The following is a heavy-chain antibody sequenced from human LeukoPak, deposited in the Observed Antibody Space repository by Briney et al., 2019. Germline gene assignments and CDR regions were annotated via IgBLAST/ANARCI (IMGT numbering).Heavy chain of an antibody. V-gene: IGHV1-2*04. CDR1: GYTFTGYY. D-gene: IGHD6-19*01. CDR2: INPNSGGT. Sequence: ASVKVSCKASGYTFTGYYMHWVRQAPGQGLEWMGWINPNSGGTNYAQKFQGWVTMTRDTSISAAYMELSRLRSDDTAVYYCARVRAGSGWDYWGQGTLVTVSS. J-gene: IGHJ4*02. CDR3: ARVRAGSGWDY.